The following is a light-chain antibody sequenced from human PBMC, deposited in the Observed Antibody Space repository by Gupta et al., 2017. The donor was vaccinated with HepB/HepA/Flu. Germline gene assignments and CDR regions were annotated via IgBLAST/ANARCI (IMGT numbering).Light chain of an antibody. V-gene: IGKV1-39*01. J-gene: IGKJ5*01. CDR2: AAS. Sequence: DIQMTQSPSSLSASVGDEVTITCRASQSISSYLNWYQQKPGEVPKLLIYAASSLQSGVPSRFSSSGSWTEFTLTISSLQPEDFATYYCRQNYNTPFTFGQGTRVEIK. CDR3: RQNYNTPFT. CDR1: QSISSY.